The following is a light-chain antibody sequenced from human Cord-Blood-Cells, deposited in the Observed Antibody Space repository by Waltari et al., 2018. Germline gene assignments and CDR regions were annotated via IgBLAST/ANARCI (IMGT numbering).Light chain of an antibody. CDR3: QQSYSTART. CDR2: DAS. V-gene: IGKV1-39*01. Sequence: DIQMTPSPSSLSASVGDRVTITCRASPRLSSSFHWYQPKPGHAHKLLIDDASSLKRGGKERGRGRGEGKDFTLTISSLQPEDVATYYCQQSYSTARTFGQG. CDR1: PRLSSS. J-gene: IGKJ1*01.